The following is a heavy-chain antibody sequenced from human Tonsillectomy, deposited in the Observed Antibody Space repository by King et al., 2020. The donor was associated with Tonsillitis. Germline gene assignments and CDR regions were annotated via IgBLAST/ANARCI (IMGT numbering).Heavy chain of an antibody. D-gene: IGHD2-21*02. CDR3: AKELQLGYYYYYIDV. CDR1: GFNFHDYG. V-gene: IGHV3-20*04. Sequence: VQLVESGGGVVRPGGSLRLSCAASGFNFHDYGMSWVHQVPGKGLEWVSGINWNGGVTDYGDSVKGRFTISRDNDKNSLYLQMNSLRAEDTALYYCAKELQLGYYYYYIDVWGKGTTVTVSS. CDR2: INWNGGVT. J-gene: IGHJ6*03.